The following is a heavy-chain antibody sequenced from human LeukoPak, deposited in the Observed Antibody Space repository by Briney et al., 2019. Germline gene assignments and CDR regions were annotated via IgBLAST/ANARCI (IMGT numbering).Heavy chain of an antibody. CDR2: IYYSGST. D-gene: IGHD2-21*02. Sequence: SETLSLTCTVSGGSISSSSYYWGWIRQPPGKGLEWIGSIYYSGSTYYNPSLKSRVTIPVDTSKNQFSLKLSSVTAADTAVFFCATRYCGRDCQMRHYFEHWGQGTLVTVSS. CDR3: ATRYCGRDCQMRHYFEH. J-gene: IGHJ4*02. V-gene: IGHV4-39*01. CDR1: GGSISSSSYY.